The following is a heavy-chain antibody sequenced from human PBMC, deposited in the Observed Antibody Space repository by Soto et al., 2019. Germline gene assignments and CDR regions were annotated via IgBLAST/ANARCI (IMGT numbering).Heavy chain of an antibody. Sequence: QVHLVESGGGVVQPGRSLRLSCAASGFTFSHFGMHWVRQAPGKGLEWVAAISYDGTTKHYADSVKGRFTISRDNSKNTLYLHLNSLRAEDTAVYYCAKNVFDSSSVHNWGQGTLVTVSS. CDR1: GFTFSHFG. CDR3: AKNVFDSSSVHN. J-gene: IGHJ1*01. CDR2: ISYDGTTK. D-gene: IGHD6-6*01. V-gene: IGHV3-30*18.